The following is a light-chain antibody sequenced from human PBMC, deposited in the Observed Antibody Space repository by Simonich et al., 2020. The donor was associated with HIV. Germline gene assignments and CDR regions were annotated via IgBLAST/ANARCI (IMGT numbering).Light chain of an antibody. J-gene: IGKJ2*01. CDR3: QQCYSHPHT. V-gene: IGKV1-NL1*01. Sequence: DIQMTQSPSSLSASVGDRVTITCRASQGISNSLAWYQQKPGKAPKLLLYAASRLESGVPSSFSGSGSGTDFTLTISSLQAEDVAIYYCQQCYSHPHTFGQGTKLEIK. CDR2: AAS. CDR1: QGISNS.